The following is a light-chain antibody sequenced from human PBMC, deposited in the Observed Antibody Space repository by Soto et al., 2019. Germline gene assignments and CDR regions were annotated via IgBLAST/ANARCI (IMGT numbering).Light chain of an antibody. J-gene: IGKJ1*01. V-gene: IGKV3D-15*01. CDR2: DTS. CDR1: QSVSNF. CDR3: QQYNNWQT. Sequence: IVLTQSPATLSLSPGERVTLSCRASQSVSNFLAWYQQKAGQAPRLLIYDTSNRAGGIPARFSGSGSGTEFTLTISSLQSEDFAVYYCQQYNNWQTFGQGTKV.